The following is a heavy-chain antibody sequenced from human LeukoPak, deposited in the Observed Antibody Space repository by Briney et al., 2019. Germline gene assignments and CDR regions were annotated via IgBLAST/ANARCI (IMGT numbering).Heavy chain of an antibody. V-gene: IGHV4-34*01. CDR2: INHSGST. J-gene: IGHJ5*02. D-gene: IGHD4-17*01. CDR3: ARDLTTVTRNWFDP. Sequence: PSETLSLTCAVYGGSFSGYYWSWIRQPPGKGLEWIGEINHSGSTNYNPSLKSRVTMSVDTSKNQFSLKLSSVTAADTAVYYCARDLTTVTRNWFDPWGQGTLVTVSS. CDR1: GGSFSGYY.